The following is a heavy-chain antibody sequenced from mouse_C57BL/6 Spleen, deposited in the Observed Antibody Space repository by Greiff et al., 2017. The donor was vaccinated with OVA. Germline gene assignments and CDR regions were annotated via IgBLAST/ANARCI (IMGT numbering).Heavy chain of an antibody. Sequence: QVKLQQSGPGLVQPSQCLSISCTVSGFSFTSYGVHWVRQSPGKGLEWLGVIWSGGGTAYNAAIVTILTTSKDNSKTQVLFKMNSLQADDTAIYYCARKVHLVCYFDVWGTGTTLTVSS. CDR1: GFSFTSYG. CDR2: IWSGGGT. J-gene: IGHJ1*03. D-gene: IGHD1-2*01. V-gene: IGHV2-2*01. CDR3: ARKVHLVCYFDV.